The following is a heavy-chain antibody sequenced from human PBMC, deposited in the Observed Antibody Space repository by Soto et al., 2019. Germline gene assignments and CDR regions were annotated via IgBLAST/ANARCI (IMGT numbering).Heavy chain of an antibody. CDR1: GGSMSSGGYS. J-gene: IGHJ6*02. CDR3: VGVTDG. Sequence: QLQLQESGSGLVKPSQTLSLTCAVSGGSMSSGGYSWSWIRQPPGKGLEWIGYIYHNGSPYYNPSLKSRVTISVDRSKNQFSLQLSSVTAADTAVYYCVGVTDGWGQGTTVTFSS. V-gene: IGHV4-30-2*01. CDR2: IYHNGSP.